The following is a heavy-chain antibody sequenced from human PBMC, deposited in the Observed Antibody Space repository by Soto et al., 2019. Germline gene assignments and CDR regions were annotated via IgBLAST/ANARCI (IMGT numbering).Heavy chain of an antibody. V-gene: IGHV3-48*02. Sequence: PGGSLRLSCAASGFTFSSYSMNWVRQAPGKGLEWVSYISSSSSTIYYADSVKGRFTISRDNAKNSLYLQMNSLGDEDTAVYYCARDRSGSYLNWFDPGGQGTLVTVS. CDR3: ARDRSGSYLNWFDP. CDR2: ISSSSSTI. J-gene: IGHJ5*02. D-gene: IGHD1-26*01. CDR1: GFTFSSYS.